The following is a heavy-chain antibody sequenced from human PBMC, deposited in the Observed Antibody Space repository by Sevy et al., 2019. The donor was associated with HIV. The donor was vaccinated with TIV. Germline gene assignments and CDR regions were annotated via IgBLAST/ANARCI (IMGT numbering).Heavy chain of an antibody. CDR3: ARDRVTYYYDSSGYYTSGYGMDV. CDR2: ISDSSGST. CDR1: GFTFSSYA. V-gene: IGHV3-23*01. Sequence: GGSLRLSCAASGFTFSSYAMSWVRQAPGKGLEWVSAISDSSGSTYYADSVKGRFTISRDNSKNTLYLQMNTLRAEDTAVYYCARDRVTYYYDSSGYYTSGYGMDVWGQGTTVTVSS. D-gene: IGHD3-22*01. J-gene: IGHJ6*02.